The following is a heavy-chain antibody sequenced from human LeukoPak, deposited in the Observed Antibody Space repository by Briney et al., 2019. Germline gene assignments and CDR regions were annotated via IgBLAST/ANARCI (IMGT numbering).Heavy chain of an antibody. CDR3: ARPSGYSSSWYASGFDAFDI. D-gene: IGHD6-13*01. CDR2: ISAGDSDT. Sequence: KPGASLKISCKGSGYSFTSYWIGLLRELLGKGLEWVGIISAGDSDTRDRPSFQGQVTISADKSISTAYLQWSSLKASDTAMYYCARPSGYSSSWYASGFDAFDIWGQGTMVTVSS. J-gene: IGHJ3*02. CDR1: GYSFTSYW. V-gene: IGHV5-51*01.